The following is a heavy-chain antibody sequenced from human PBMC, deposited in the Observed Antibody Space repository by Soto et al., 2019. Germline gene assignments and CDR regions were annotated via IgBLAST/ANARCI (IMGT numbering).Heavy chain of an antibody. CDR1: GYTFTSYY. Sequence: QVQLVQSGAEVKKPGASVKVSCKASGYTFTSYYMHWVRQAPGQGLEWMGIINPSGGSTSYAQKFQGRVTMTRDTSTSTVYMELSSLTSEDTAVYYCASPLPGYCSGGSCYYYYGMDVWGQGTTVTVSS. V-gene: IGHV1-46*01. J-gene: IGHJ6*02. CDR2: INPSGGST. D-gene: IGHD2-15*01. CDR3: ASPLPGYCSGGSCYYYYGMDV.